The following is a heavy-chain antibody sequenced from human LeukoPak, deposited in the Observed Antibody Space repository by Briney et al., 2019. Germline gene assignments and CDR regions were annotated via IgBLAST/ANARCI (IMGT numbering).Heavy chain of an antibody. D-gene: IGHD6-19*01. CDR3: AKDFISSGKIAVAVPGSLLGQSHFDY. CDR1: GFTFDDYA. J-gene: IGHJ4*02. Sequence: GGSLRLSCAASGFTFDDYAMHWVRQASGKGLEWVSLISGDGGSTYYADSVKGRFTISRDNSKNSLYLQMNSLRTEDTALYYCAKDFISSGKIAVAVPGSLLGQSHFDYWGQGTLVTVSS. V-gene: IGHV3-43*02. CDR2: ISGDGGST.